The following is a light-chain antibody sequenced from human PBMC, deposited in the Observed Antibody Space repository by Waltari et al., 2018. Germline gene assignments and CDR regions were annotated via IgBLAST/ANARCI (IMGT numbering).Light chain of an antibody. CDR2: AAS. CDR3: HQSFSTPGT. CDR1: QSIRSF. V-gene: IGKV1-39*01. Sequence: DIQMTQSPSSLSASVGDNVTITCRASQSIRSFLNWYQHTQGKAPKLLIYAASSLQSGVPSRCSGRGAGTDFTLTISRLQPEDFATYCCHQSFSTPGTFGQGTKLEI. J-gene: IGKJ2*02.